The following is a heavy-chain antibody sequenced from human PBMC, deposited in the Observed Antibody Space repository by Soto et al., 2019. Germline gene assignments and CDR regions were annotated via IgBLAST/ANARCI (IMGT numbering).Heavy chain of an antibody. CDR3: ARDLGGWPDY. CDR2: INAGNGNT. Sequence: QVQLVQSGAEVKKPGASVKVSCKASGYTFTSYAIHWVRQVPGQRLEWMGWINAGNGNTKYSQKFQDRVTITRDTSASTAYMELRSLRSEDTAVYYCARDLGGWPDYWGQGTLVTVSS. D-gene: IGHD6-19*01. J-gene: IGHJ4*02. CDR1: GYTFTSYA. V-gene: IGHV1-3*01.